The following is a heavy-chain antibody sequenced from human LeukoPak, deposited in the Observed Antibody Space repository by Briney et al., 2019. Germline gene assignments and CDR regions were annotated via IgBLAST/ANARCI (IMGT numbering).Heavy chain of an antibody. D-gene: IGHD1-26*01. CDR2: IYYSGST. V-gene: IGHV4-59*01. CDR3: ARGATASYFGY. CDR1: GGSISSYF. Sequence: SETLSLTCTVSGGSISSYFRSWIRQPPGKGLEWIGYIYYSGSTNYNPSLKSRVTISVDTSKNQFSLKVSSVTAADTAVYYCARGATASYFGYWGQGTLVTVSS. J-gene: IGHJ4*02.